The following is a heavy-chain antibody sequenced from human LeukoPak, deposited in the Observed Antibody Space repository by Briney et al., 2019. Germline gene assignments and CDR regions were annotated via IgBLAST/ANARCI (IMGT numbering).Heavy chain of an antibody. Sequence: GGSLRLSCAASGFTFSSYWMSWVRQAPGKGLEWVANIKQDGSEEYYVDSVKGRFTISRDNAENSLYLQMNSLRAEDTAFYYCARAGGSRYYYAMDVWGQGTTVTVSS. CDR1: GFTFSSYW. V-gene: IGHV3-7*03. J-gene: IGHJ6*02. D-gene: IGHD3-16*01. CDR2: IKQDGSEE. CDR3: ARAGGSRYYYAMDV.